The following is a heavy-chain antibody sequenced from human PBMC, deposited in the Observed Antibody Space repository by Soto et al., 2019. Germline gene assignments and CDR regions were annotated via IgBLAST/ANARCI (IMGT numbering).Heavy chain of an antibody. CDR3: ARLGGGVVVINWFDP. J-gene: IGHJ5*02. CDR2: IYYSGST. V-gene: IGHV4-39*01. Sequence: SETLSLTCTVSGGSISSSSYYWGWIRQPPGKGLEWIGSIYYSGSTYYNPSLKSRVTIYVDTSKNQFSLKLSSVTAADTAVYYCARLGGGVVVINWFDPWGQGTLVTVSS. D-gene: IGHD2-21*01. CDR1: GGSISSSSYY.